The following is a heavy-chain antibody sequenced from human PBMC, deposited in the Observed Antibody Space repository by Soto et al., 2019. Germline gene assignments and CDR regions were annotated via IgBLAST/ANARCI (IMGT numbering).Heavy chain of an antibody. J-gene: IGHJ4*02. V-gene: IGHV3-33*01. CDR3: ARDHGQHWHVGRGYFEY. D-gene: IGHD3-10*01. CDR1: GFTFSSYG. Sequence: QVQLVESGGGVVQPGRSLRLSCAASGFTFSSYGMHWVRQAPGKGLEWVAVIWYDGSNKYYADSVKGRFTISRDNSKKTLYLQMNSLSAEDTAVYYCARDHGQHWHVGRGYFEYWGQGTLVTVSS. CDR2: IWYDGSNK.